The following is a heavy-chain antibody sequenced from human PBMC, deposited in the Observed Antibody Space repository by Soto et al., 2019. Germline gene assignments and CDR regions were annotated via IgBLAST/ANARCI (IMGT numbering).Heavy chain of an antibody. D-gene: IGHD3-16*01. J-gene: IGHJ6*02. CDR2: ISSSGSTI. CDR3: RREKGASPALGLDV. Sequence: GGSLRLSCAASGFTFSSYEMNWVRQAPGKGLEWVSYISSSGSTIYYADSVKGRFTISRDNANNSLYLQMNSLRAEDTAVYYCRREKGASPALGLDVWGQGTTVTVSS. CDR1: GFTFSSYE. V-gene: IGHV3-48*03.